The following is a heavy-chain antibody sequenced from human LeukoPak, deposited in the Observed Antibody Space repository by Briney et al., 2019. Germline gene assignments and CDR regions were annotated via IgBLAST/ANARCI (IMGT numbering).Heavy chain of an antibody. D-gene: IGHD2-2*01. CDR2: ISSSGSTI. J-gene: IGHJ4*02. CDR1: GFTFSDYY. Sequence: GGSLRLSCAASGFTFSDYYMSWIRQAPGKGLEWVSYISSSGSTIYYADSVKGRFAISRGNAKNSLFLQMNSLSAEDTAVYYCARDPQAWEVPLDSWGQGTLVTVSS. CDR3: ARDPQAWEVPLDS. V-gene: IGHV3-11*01.